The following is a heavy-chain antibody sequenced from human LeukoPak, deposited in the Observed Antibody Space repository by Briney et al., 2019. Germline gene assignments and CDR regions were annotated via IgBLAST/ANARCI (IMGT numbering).Heavy chain of an antibody. Sequence: PGRSLRLSCAASGFTFSSYAMSWVRQAPGKGLEWVSAISGSGGSTYYADSVKGRFTISRDNSKNTLYLQMNSLRAEDTAVYYCAKYQTGTWTSYDSSDIWGQGTLVTVSS. J-gene: IGHJ3*02. CDR1: GFTFSSYA. D-gene: IGHD1-7*01. V-gene: IGHV3-23*01. CDR2: ISGSGGST. CDR3: AKYQTGTWTSYDSSDI.